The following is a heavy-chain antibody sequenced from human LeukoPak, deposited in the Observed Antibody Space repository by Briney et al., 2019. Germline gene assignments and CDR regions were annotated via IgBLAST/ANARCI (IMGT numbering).Heavy chain of an antibody. V-gene: IGHV3-64*01. Sequence: PGRSLRLSCAASGFTFSSYAMHWVRQAPGKGLEYVSAISSNGGSTYYANSVKGRFTISRDNSKNTPYLQMGSLRAEDMAVYYCARRVLRFLEWLLKGYFDYWGQGTLVTVSS. D-gene: IGHD3-3*01. CDR1: GFTFSSYA. J-gene: IGHJ4*02. CDR3: ARRVLRFLEWLLKGYFDY. CDR2: ISSNGGST.